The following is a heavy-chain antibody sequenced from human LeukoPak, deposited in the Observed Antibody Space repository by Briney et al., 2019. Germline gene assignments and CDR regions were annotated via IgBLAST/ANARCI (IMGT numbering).Heavy chain of an antibody. CDR2: INHSGST. CDR1: GGSFSGYY. D-gene: IGHD4-17*01. CDR3: ASRVGTVTTANFDY. J-gene: IGHJ4*02. V-gene: IGHV4-34*01. Sequence: SETLSLTCAVYGGSFSGYYWGWIRQPPGKGLEWIGEINHSGSTNYNPSLKSRVTISVDTSKNQFSLKLSSVTAADTAMYYCASRVGTVTTANFDYWGQGTLVTVSS.